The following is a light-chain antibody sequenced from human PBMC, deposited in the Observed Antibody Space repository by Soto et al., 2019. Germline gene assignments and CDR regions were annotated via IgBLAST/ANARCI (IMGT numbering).Light chain of an antibody. CDR3: GTWDSSLSAL. CDR1: SSNIGNNY. V-gene: IGLV1-51*01. CDR2: DNN. J-gene: IGLJ2*01. Sequence: QSLLTQPPSVSAAPGQKVTISCSGSSSNIGNNYVSWYQQLPGTAPKLLIYDNNKRPSGIPDRFSGSKSGTSATLGITGLQTGDEADYYCGTWDSSLSALFGGGTKVTVL.